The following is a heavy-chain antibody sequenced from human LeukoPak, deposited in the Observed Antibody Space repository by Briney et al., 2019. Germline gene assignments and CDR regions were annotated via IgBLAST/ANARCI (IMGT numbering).Heavy chain of an antibody. CDR1: GFTFSSYW. CDR3: AREDYYGSGSYYRNYYYYGMDV. J-gene: IGHJ6*02. D-gene: IGHD3-10*01. CDR2: IKQDGSEK. V-gene: IGHV3-7*01. Sequence: GGSLRLSCAASGFTFSSYWRSWVRQAPGKGLEWVANIKQDGSEKYYVDSVKGRFTISRDNAKNSLYLQMNSLRAEDTAVYYCAREDYYGSGSYYRNYYYYGMDVWGQGTTVTVSS.